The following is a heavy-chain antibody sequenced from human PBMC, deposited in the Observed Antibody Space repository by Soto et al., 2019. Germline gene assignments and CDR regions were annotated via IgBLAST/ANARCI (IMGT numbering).Heavy chain of an antibody. D-gene: IGHD3-22*01. V-gene: IGHV4-30-2*01. CDR3: AREITGYYDSSGYSD. Sequence: SETLSLTCAVSGGSISSGGYSWSWIRQPPGKGLEWIGYIYHSGSTYYNPSLKSRVTISVDRSKNQFSLKLSSVTAADTAVYYCAREITGYYDSSGYSDWGQGTLVTVSS. CDR1: GGSISSGGYS. J-gene: IGHJ4*02. CDR2: IYHSGST.